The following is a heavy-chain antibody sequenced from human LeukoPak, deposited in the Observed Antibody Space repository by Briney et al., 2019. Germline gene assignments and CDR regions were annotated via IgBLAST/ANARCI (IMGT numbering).Heavy chain of an antibody. CDR2: IIPIFGTA. D-gene: IGHD6-13*01. V-gene: IGHV1-69*05. Sequence: SVKVSCKASGGTFSSYAISWVRQAPGQGLEWMGGIIPIFGTANYAQKFQGRVTITTDESTSTAYVELSSLRSEDTAVYYCARDQNSSSWDTLDYWGQGTLVTVSS. CDR3: ARDQNSSSWDTLDY. CDR1: GGTFSSYA. J-gene: IGHJ4*02.